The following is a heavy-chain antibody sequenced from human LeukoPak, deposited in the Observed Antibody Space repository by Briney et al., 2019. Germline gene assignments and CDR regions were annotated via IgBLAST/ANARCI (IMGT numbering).Heavy chain of an antibody. J-gene: IGHJ4*02. CDR3: ARGAYGDK. CDR1: GYTLTSYG. D-gene: IGHD4-17*01. V-gene: IGHV1-18*01. CDR2: ISTQSGNT. Sequence: GASVKVSCKASGYTLTSYGINWMRQAPRQGLEWMGWISTQSGNTNYAQKVQGRLTLTTDRSTNTAYMELRSLRSDDTAVYYCARGAYGDKWGQGTMVTVSS.